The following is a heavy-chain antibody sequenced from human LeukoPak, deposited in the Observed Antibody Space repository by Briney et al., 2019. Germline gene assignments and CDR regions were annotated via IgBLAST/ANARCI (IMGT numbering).Heavy chain of an antibody. V-gene: IGHV4-34*01. CDR3: ARAPYGDYVGVYFDY. J-gene: IGHJ4*02. Sequence: PSETLSLTCAVYGGSFSGYYWSWIRQPPGKGLEWIGEINHSGSTNYSPSLKSRVTISVDTSKNQFSLKLSSVTAADTAVYYCARAPYGDYVGVYFDYWGQGTLVTVSS. D-gene: IGHD4-17*01. CDR1: GGSFSGYY. CDR2: INHSGST.